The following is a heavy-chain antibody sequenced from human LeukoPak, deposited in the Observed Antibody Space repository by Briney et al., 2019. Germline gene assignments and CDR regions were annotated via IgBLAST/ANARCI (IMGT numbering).Heavy chain of an antibody. V-gene: IGHV3-23*01. CDR1: GFTFSNYA. J-gene: IGHJ3*01. Sequence: PGGSLRLSCAASGFTFSNYATTWVRQAPGKGLEWVSSVRGSGDGTSYGDSVKGRFTMSRDNSKNTLYLQMNSLRAEDTAIYYCGRDPNGDYVGAFDFWGLGTLVTVSS. D-gene: IGHD4-17*01. CDR2: VRGSGDGT. CDR3: GRDPNGDYVGAFDF.